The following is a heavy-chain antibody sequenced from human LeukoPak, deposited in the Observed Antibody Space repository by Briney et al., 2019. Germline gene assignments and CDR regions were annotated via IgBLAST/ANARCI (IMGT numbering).Heavy chain of an antibody. V-gene: IGHV1-8*02. CDR3: ARVTSGAGYNWFDA. CDR1: GYTFTSRD. D-gene: IGHD1-26*01. J-gene: IGHJ5*02. Sequence: ASVKVSCKASGYTFTSRDTNWVRQATGQGLEWMGYMNPKSGYTAYGQRFHGRVTMTRNTSTNTAYMELSSLRSEDTAVYYCARVTSGAGYNWFDAWGPGTLVTVSS. CDR2: MNPKSGYT.